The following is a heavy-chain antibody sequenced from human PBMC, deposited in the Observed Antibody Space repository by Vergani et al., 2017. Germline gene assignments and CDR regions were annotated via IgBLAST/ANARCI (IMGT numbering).Heavy chain of an antibody. CDR1: GAPISSSSYY. Sequence: QLQLQESGPGLVKPSETLSLTCTVSGAPISSSSYYWGWIRQPPGKGLEWIGTGYYTGYTHYNPSLKSRITMSLDTSKTQFSLRLSSVTAADTAVYYCVTHVDSSGWYYWGQGTLVTVSS. CDR3: VTHVDSSGWYY. J-gene: IGHJ4*01. V-gene: IGHV4-39*01. D-gene: IGHD6-19*01. CDR2: GYYTGYT.